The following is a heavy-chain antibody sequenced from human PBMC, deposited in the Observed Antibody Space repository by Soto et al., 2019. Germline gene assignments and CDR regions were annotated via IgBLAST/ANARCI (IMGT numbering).Heavy chain of an antibody. V-gene: IGHV3-53*04. D-gene: IGHD3-10*01. J-gene: IGHJ4*02. CDR3: VRGRYGSEIH. CDR2: VYNGGAT. Sequence: GGSLTLACAASGLCVSRRYMTWVRQAPGKGLEWVSLVYNGGATHYAATVKGRFTISTHSSQSTLFLQMNSLRTEDTATYYCVRGRYGSEIHWGQGTKVTVSS. CDR1: GLCVSRRY.